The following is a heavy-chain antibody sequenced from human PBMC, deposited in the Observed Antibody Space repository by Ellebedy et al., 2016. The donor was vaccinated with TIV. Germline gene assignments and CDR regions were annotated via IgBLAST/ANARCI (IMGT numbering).Heavy chain of an antibody. V-gene: IGHV3-11*01. Sequence: PGGSLRLSCAASGFTFSDHYMSWIRQAPGKGLEWVSYISGGGSIIYYADSVKGRFTISRDNTANSLYLQMTSLRTEDTAVYYCARGWRYPPYWGQGTLVTVSS. CDR2: ISGGGSII. D-gene: IGHD3-16*02. CDR1: GFTFSDHY. CDR3: ARGWRYPPY. J-gene: IGHJ4*02.